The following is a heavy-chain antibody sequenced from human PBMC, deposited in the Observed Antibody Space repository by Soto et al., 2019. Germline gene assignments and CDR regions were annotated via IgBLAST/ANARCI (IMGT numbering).Heavy chain of an antibody. CDR1: GGSISSGGYS. D-gene: IGHD4-17*01. Sequence: QLQLQESGSGLVKPSQTLSLTCAVSGGSISSGGYSWSWIRQPPGKGLEWIGYIYHSGSTYYNPSLKRRVXTXVXRSKNQFSLKLRSVTAADTAVYYCARASTTVTTLDYWGQGTLVTVSS. V-gene: IGHV4-30-2*01. J-gene: IGHJ4*02. CDR3: ARASTTVTTLDY. CDR2: IYHSGST.